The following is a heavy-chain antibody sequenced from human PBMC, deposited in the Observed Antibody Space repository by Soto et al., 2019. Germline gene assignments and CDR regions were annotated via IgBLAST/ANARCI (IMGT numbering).Heavy chain of an antibody. V-gene: IGHV3-30*18. Sequence: SLRLSCAASGFTFSTSGMHWVRQAPGKGLEWVAVISNDGSNEKYVDSVKGRFTISRDNSKNTLYLQMNSLRAEDTAIYYCAKDGGRTGNAGYWGQGTLVTVSS. CDR2: ISNDGSNE. J-gene: IGHJ4*02. D-gene: IGHD1-1*01. CDR3: AKDGGRTGNAGY. CDR1: GFTFSTSG.